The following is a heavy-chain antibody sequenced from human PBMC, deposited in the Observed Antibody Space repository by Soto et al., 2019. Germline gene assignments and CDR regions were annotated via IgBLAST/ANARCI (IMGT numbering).Heavy chain of an antibody. Sequence: GGSLRLSCSASGFTFSSHAMHWVRQAPGKGLEYVSAISSNGGSTYYADSVKGRFTISRDNSKNTLYLQMNSLRAEDTAVYYCARGGEVKQWLVLAAYYFDYWGQGTLVTVSS. D-gene: IGHD6-19*01. CDR3: ARGGEVKQWLVLAAYYFDY. CDR1: GFTFSSHA. V-gene: IGHV3-64*04. J-gene: IGHJ4*02. CDR2: ISSNGGST.